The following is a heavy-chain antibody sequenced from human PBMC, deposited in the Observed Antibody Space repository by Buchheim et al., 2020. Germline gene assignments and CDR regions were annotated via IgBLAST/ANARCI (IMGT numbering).Heavy chain of an antibody. D-gene: IGHD4-23*01. Sequence: QVQLVQSGAEEKKPGASVKVSCKASGYTFTSYAMHWVRQAPGQRLEWMGWINAGNGNTKYSQKFQGRVTITRDTSASTAYMELSSLSSEDTAVYYCARDDWGGNSRYYYGMDVWGQGTT. CDR1: GYTFTSYA. J-gene: IGHJ6*02. CDR3: ARDDWGGNSRYYYGMDV. V-gene: IGHV1-3*05. CDR2: INAGNGNT.